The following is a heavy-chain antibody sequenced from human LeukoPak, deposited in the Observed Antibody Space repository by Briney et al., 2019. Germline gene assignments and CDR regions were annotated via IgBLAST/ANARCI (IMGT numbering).Heavy chain of an antibody. CDR3: AREGSPTGAPDY. Sequence: SETLSLTCTVSGGSISSYYWSWIRQPPGKGLEWIGYIYYSGSTNYNPSLKSRVTIPVDTSKNQFSLKLSSVTAADTAVYYCAREGSPTGAPDYWGQGTLVTVSS. CDR1: GGSISSYY. D-gene: IGHD1-14*01. J-gene: IGHJ4*02. V-gene: IGHV4-59*01. CDR2: IYYSGST.